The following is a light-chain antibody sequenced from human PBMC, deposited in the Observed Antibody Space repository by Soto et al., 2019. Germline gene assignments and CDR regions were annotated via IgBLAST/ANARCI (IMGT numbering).Light chain of an antibody. Sequence: DIQMTQSPSSLSASVGDRVTITCRTSQSISTSLNWYQQKAGKAPKLLIYGASSLQSGVPSRFSGSGSGTDFTLTISSLQPEDFATYYCQQSYSTPITFGQGTRLEIK. J-gene: IGKJ5*01. CDR1: QSISTS. CDR2: GAS. V-gene: IGKV1-39*01. CDR3: QQSYSTPIT.